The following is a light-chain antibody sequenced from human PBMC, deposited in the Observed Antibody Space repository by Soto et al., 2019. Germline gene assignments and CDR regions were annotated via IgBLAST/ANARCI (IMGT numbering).Light chain of an antibody. Sequence: DIQMTQSPSTLSASVGDRVTITCRASQSISSWLAWYQQKPGKAPKLLIYDASSLESGVPSRFSGSGSGTEFTLTIRSMQTHDFANYYCQQYHSYSLTFGGGTKVDI. J-gene: IGKJ4*01. CDR3: QQYHSYSLT. CDR1: QSISSW. CDR2: DAS. V-gene: IGKV1-5*01.